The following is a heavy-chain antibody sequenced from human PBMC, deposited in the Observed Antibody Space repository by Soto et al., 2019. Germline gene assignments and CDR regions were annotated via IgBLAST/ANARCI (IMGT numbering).Heavy chain of an antibody. V-gene: IGHV4-59*08. CDR3: ARLVGVAAHYYYYYYMDV. J-gene: IGHJ6*03. CDR2: TYYSGST. Sequence: SETLSLTCTVSGGSISSYYWSWIRQPPGKGLELIGYTYYSGSTNYNPSLKSRVTISVDTSKNQFSLKLSSVTAADTAVYYCARLVGVAAHYYYYYYMDVWGKGTTVTVSS. CDR1: GGSISSYY. D-gene: IGHD2-15*01.